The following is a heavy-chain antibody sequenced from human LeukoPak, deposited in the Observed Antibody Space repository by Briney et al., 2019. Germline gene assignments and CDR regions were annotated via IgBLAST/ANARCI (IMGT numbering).Heavy chain of an antibody. V-gene: IGHV5-51*01. D-gene: IGHD3-16*02. CDR1: GYSFTSYW. CDR3: ARPTFYDYVWGSYLTPYYFDY. J-gene: IGHJ4*02. CDR2: IYPGDSDT. Sequence: GESLKISCKGSGYSFTSYWIGWVRQMPGKGLEWMGIIYPGDSDTRYSPSFQGQVTISADKSISTAYLQWSSLKASDTAMYYCARPTFYDYVWGSYLTPYYFDYWGRGTLVTVSS.